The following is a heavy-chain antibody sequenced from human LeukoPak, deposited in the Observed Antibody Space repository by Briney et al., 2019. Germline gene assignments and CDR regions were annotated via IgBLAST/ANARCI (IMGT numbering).Heavy chain of an antibody. V-gene: IGHV3-7*01. D-gene: IGHD3-22*01. CDR2: IKQDGSEK. J-gene: IGHJ5*02. Sequence: GGSLRLSCAASGVAFSSNWVSWVRQAPGKGLEWVANIKQDGSEKYYVDSVKGRFTISRDNAKNSLYLQMNSLRAEDTAVYYCARDLAYFDTSGRKYSWFDPWGQGTLVTVSS. CDR3: ARDLAYFDTSGRKYSWFDP. CDR1: GVAFSSNW.